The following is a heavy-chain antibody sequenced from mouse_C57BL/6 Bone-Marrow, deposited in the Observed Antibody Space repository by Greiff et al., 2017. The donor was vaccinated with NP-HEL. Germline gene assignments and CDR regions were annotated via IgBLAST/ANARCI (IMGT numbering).Heavy chain of an antibody. CDR1: GYTFTSYW. V-gene: IGHV1-69*01. CDR3: ARDPYYYGSDY. J-gene: IGHJ2*01. Sequence: QVQLQQSGAELVMPGASVKLSCKASGYTFTSYWMHWVKQRPGQGLEWIGEIDPSDSYTNYNQKFKGKSTLTVDKSSSTAYMQLSSLTSEDSAVYYCARDPYYYGSDYWGQGTTLTVSS. CDR2: IDPSDSYT. D-gene: IGHD1-1*01.